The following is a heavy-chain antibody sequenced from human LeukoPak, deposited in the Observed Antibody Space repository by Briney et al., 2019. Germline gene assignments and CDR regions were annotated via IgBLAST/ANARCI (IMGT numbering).Heavy chain of an antibody. CDR3: ARGWLAETTVVTPYNY. J-gene: IGHJ4*02. D-gene: IGHD2-21*02. CDR2: ITPIFRTP. Sequence: SVKVSCKASGGTFSSYAISWVRQAPGQGLEWMGGITPIFRTPNCAQMFQGRVTITAVESMSTAYLELSSLRSEDAAVYYCARGWLAETTVVTPYNYWGQGTLVTVSS. CDR1: GGTFSSYA. V-gene: IGHV1-69*13.